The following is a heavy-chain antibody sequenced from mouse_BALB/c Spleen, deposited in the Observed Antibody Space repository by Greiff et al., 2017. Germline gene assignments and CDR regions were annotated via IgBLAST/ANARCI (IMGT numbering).Heavy chain of an antibody. Sequence: EVQLQESGPGLVKPSQSLSLTCSVTGYSITSGYYWNWIRQFPGNRLEWMGYISYDGSNNYNPSLKNRISITRDTSKNQFFLKLNSVTTEDTATYYCARVVAGNSELENWGQGTLVTVSA. J-gene: IGHJ3*01. D-gene: IGHD2-1*01. V-gene: IGHV3-6*02. CDR1: GYSITSGYY. CDR3: ARVVAGNSELEN. CDR2: ISYDGSN.